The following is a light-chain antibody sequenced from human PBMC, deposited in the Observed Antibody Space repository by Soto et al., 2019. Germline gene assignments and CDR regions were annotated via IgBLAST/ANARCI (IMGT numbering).Light chain of an antibody. V-gene: IGLV2-14*03. Sequence: QSALTQPASVSGSPGQSITISCTGTSSDVGVYNYVSWYQHHPGKAPKLMIYDVSNRPSGVSNRFSGSKSGNTASLTISGLQAEDEADYYCSSYTSSSTPYVFGTGTKVTVL. J-gene: IGLJ1*01. CDR1: SSDVGVYNY. CDR3: SSYTSSSTPYV. CDR2: DVS.